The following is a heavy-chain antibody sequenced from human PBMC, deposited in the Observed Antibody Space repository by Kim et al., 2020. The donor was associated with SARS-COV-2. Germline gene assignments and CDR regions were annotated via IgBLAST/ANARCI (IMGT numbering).Heavy chain of an antibody. CDR1: GFTFSDSA. CDR2: IRSNTNKYAT. Sequence: GGSLRLSCAAFGFTFSDSAIHWVRQASGKGLEWVGRIRSNTNKYATAHAASVKGRFIISRDDSKNTAYLQMNSLQTEDTAVYYCYAYYKDYWGQGTLVTVSS. V-gene: IGHV3-73*01. J-gene: IGHJ4*02. D-gene: IGHD3-10*01. CDR3: YAYYKDY.